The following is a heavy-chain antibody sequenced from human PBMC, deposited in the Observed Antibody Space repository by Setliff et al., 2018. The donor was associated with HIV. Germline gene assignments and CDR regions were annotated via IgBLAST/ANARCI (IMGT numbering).Heavy chain of an antibody. J-gene: IGHJ3*02. Sequence: SETLSLTCTVSGGPISSYYWSWIRQPPGKGLEWIGHMYISGSTTYNPSLKSRVTLSVDTSRNQFSLNLSSVTAADTAVYYCARAINKAFDIWGQGTMVTVSS. V-gene: IGHV4-4*08. CDR3: ARAINKAFDI. CDR2: MYISGST. CDR1: GGPISSYY.